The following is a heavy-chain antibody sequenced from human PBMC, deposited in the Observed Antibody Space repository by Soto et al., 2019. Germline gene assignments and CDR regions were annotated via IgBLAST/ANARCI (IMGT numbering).Heavy chain of an antibody. CDR2: IIPILGIA. CDR3: ARPGGCGDYPTPGAFDI. Sequence: QVQLVQSGAEVKKPGSSVKVSCKASGGTFSSYTISWVRQAPGQGLEWMGRIIPILGIANYAQKFQGRVTITADKSTSTASMERSSLRSEDPAVYYRARPGGCGDYPTPGAFDIWGQGTMVTVSS. D-gene: IGHD4-17*01. V-gene: IGHV1-69*02. J-gene: IGHJ3*02. CDR1: GGTFSSYT.